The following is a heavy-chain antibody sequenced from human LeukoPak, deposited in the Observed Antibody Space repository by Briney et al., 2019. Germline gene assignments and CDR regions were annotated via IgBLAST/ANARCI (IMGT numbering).Heavy chain of an antibody. J-gene: IGHJ4*02. V-gene: IGHV3-30-3*01. CDR2: ISYDGSNK. Sequence: GGSLRLSCAASGFTFSSYAMHWVRQAPGKGLEWVAVISYDGSNKYYADSVKGRFTISRDNSKNTLYLQMNSLRAEDTAVYYCARDHCRSTSCYCYFDYWGQGTLVTVSS. D-gene: IGHD2-2*01. CDR1: GFTFSSYA. CDR3: ARDHCRSTSCYCYFDY.